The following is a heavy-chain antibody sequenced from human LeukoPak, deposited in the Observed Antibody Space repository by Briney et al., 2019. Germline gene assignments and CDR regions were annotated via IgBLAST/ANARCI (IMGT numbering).Heavy chain of an antibody. CDR1: GFTFDDYG. D-gene: IGHD2-21*01. Sequence: GGSLRLSCAVSGFTFDDYGMSWVRQAPGKGLEWVSGINWNGGSTGYVDSVKGRFTISRDNAKNSLYLQMNSLRAEDTAVYYCARDPVAAGFDRWFDPWGQGTLVTVSS. CDR2: INWNGGST. V-gene: IGHV3-20*04. CDR3: ARDPVAAGFDRWFDP. J-gene: IGHJ5*02.